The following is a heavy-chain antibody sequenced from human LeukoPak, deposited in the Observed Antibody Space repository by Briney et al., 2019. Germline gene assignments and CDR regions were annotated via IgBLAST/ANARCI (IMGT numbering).Heavy chain of an antibody. CDR1: GYSFTGCY. CDR2: IDPNSGGT. V-gene: IGHV1-2*02. D-gene: IGHD3-22*01. Sequence: ASVKVSCKASGYSFTGCYMHWVRQAPGQGLEWMGWIDPNSGGTNYAQKFQGRVTLTRDTSISTVYMELSRLRSDDTAVYYCARDRSEHYDRSAYSWNDAFDLWGQGTMVTVSS. J-gene: IGHJ3*01. CDR3: ARDRSEHYDRSAYSWNDAFDL.